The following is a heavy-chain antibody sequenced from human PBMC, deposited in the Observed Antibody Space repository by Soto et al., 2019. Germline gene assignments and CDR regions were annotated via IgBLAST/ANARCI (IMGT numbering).Heavy chain of an antibody. J-gene: IGHJ6*02. CDR2: IHYRGST. CDR1: GGSITGAYY. CDR3: ARVRDSFGLDV. V-gene: IGHV4-31*03. Sequence: PSETLSLTCRRSGGSITGAYYWNWIRQHPGKGLEWIGSIHYRGSTYYNPSLKTRITISLDRSNNQFSLNLSSVTAADTAVYYCARVRDSFGLDVWGQGTTVTVSS. D-gene: IGHD2-15*01.